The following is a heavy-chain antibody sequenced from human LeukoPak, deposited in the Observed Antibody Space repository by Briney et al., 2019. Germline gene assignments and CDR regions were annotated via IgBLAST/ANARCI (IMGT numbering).Heavy chain of an antibody. J-gene: IGHJ3*02. CDR2: IKQDGSEK. D-gene: IGHD3-22*01. CDR3: ARVTMIARDAFDI. CDR1: GFTFSSYW. V-gene: IGHV3-7*01. Sequence: PGGSLRLSCAASGFTFSSYWMSWVRQAPGKGLEWVANIKQDGSEKYYVDSVKGRFTISRDNAKNSLYLQMNSLRAEDTAVYYCARVTMIARDAFDIWGQGTMVTVSS.